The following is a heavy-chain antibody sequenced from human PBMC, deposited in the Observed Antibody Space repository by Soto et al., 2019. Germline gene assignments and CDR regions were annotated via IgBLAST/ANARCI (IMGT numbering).Heavy chain of an antibody. V-gene: IGHV3-15*01. D-gene: IGHD3-22*01. CDR3: ATDAYYDTSGYWF. CDR1: GFTFTNAW. Sequence: PGGSLRLSCAASGFTFTNAWMTWVRQAPGKGLEWVGRVKSKTDGGTTDYAATVKGRFSISRDDSKNTLYLQMNSLESEDTAVYYCATDAYYDTSGYWFWGQGTLVTVSS. J-gene: IGHJ4*02. CDR2: VKSKTDGGTT.